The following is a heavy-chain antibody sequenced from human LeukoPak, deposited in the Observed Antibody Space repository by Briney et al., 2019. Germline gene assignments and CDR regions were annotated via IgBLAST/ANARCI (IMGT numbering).Heavy chain of an antibody. Sequence: SETLSLTCTVSGGSISSYYWSWIRQPPGKGLKWIGYIYTSGSTNYNPSLKSRVTISVDTSKNQFSLKLSSVTAADTAVYYCARRTYYYDSSGYYNGYYFDYWGQGTLVTVSS. D-gene: IGHD3-22*01. CDR3: ARRTYYYDSSGYYNGYYFDY. V-gene: IGHV4-4*09. CDR2: IYTSGST. J-gene: IGHJ4*02. CDR1: GGSISSYY.